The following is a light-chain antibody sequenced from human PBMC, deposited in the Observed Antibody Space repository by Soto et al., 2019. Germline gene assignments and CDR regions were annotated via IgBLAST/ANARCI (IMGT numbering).Light chain of an antibody. CDR2: AAS. Sequence: DIQMTQSPSSLFASVGERVTITCRASQSISSYLNWYQQKPGKAPKILIYAASSLQSGVPSRFSGSGFGTDFTLTISSLQPEDFATYYCQQSYSFPNTFGQGPKVDIK. CDR3: QQSYSFPNT. V-gene: IGKV1-39*01. CDR1: QSISSY. J-gene: IGKJ2*01.